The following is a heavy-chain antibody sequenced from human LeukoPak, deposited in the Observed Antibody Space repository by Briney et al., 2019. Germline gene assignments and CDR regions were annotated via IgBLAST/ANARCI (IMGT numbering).Heavy chain of an antibody. J-gene: IGHJ4*02. CDR2: ISSNGGST. Sequence: GGSLGLSCSASGFTFSSYAMHWVRQARGKGLEYGSAISSNGGSTYYADSVKGRFTISRDNSKNTLYLQMSSLRAEDTAVYYCVKDISRYGGYYWGQGTLVTVSS. CDR1: GFTFSSYA. CDR3: VKDISRYGGYY. V-gene: IGHV3-64D*06. D-gene: IGHD5-12*01.